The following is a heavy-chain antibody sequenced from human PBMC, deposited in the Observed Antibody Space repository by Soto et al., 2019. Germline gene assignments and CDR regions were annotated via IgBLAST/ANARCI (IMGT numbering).Heavy chain of an antibody. CDR2: INHSGST. J-gene: IGHJ5*02. Sequence: SETLSLTCAVYGGSFSGYYWSWIRQPPGKGLEWIGEINHSGSTNYNPSLKSRVTISVDTSKNQFSLKLSSVTAADTAVYYCARADTSWYWFDPGAREPWSPSPQ. D-gene: IGHD5-18*01. CDR3: ARADTSWYWFDP. CDR1: GGSFSGYY. V-gene: IGHV4-34*01.